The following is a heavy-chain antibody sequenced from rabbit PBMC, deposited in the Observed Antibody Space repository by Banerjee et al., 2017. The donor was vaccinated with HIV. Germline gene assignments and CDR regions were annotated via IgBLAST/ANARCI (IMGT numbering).Heavy chain of an antibody. D-gene: IGHD6-1*01. CDR1: GFSFSSSYY. CDR3: ARDAGYAGYGYAYFNL. J-gene: IGHJ4*01. CDR2: IGTGSGST. Sequence: QSLEESGGGLVQPEGSLTLTCTASGFSFSSSYYMCWVRQAPGKGLELIACIGTGSGSTWYASWVNGRFTISRSTSLNTVDLKMTSLTAADTATYFCARDAGYAGYGYAYFNLWGQGTLVT. V-gene: IGHV1S43*01.